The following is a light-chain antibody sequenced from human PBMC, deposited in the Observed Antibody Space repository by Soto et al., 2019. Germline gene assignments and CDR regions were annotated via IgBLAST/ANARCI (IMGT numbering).Light chain of an antibody. V-gene: IGKV1-39*01. J-gene: IGKJ5*01. CDR1: QSISSY. CDR3: QQSYSTPIS. Sequence: DIQMTHAPSSLCASVGDRVTGTGRASQSISSYLNWYQQKPGKAPVLLIYDASTLQGGVPSRFSGTGSGTEFTLTISSLQPEDFATYYCQQSYSTPISFGQGTRLEIK. CDR2: DAS.